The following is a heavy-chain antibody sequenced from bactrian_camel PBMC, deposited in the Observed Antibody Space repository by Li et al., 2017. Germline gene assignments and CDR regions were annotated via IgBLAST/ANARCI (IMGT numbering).Heavy chain of an antibody. CDR1: AYESMTC. Sequence: HVQLVESGGGSVQAGGSLTLSCVASAYESMTCLGWFRQAPGKEREGVAATGRDTKTYYADSVRGRFTISQDNAKRTVYLQMNSLAPEDTAMYYCAAEVAFNSHASYCIGGPAGYNYWGQGTQVTVS. J-gene: IGHJ4*01. D-gene: IGHD1*01. V-gene: IGHV3S53*01. CDR3: AAEVAFNSHASYCIGGPAGYNY. CDR2: TGRDTKT.